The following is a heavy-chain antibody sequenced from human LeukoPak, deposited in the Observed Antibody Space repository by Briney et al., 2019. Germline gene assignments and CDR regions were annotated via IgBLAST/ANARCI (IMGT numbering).Heavy chain of an antibody. D-gene: IGHD6-6*01. V-gene: IGHV3-21*01. CDR2: ISSSSSYI. CDR3: ARYSSSRRFGGGFDY. Sequence: KPGGSLRLSCAASGFTFSSYSMNWVCQAPGKGLEWVSSISSSSSYIYYADSVKGRFTISRDNAKNSLYLQMNSLRAEDTAVYYCARYSSSRRFGGGFDYWGQGTLVTVSS. CDR1: GFTFSSYS. J-gene: IGHJ4*02.